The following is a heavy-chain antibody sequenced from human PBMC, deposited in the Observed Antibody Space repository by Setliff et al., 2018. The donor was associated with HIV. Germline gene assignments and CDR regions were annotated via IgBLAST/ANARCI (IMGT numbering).Heavy chain of an antibody. CDR1: GYTFTSYD. CDR2: MNPNSGNT. V-gene: IGHV1-8*01. J-gene: IGHJ4*02. Sequence: GASVKVSCKASGYTFTSYDINWVRQATGQGLEWMGWMNPNSGNTGYAQKFQGRVTMTRTTSISTAYMELSSLRSEDTAVYYCARGAYYGSGSYYDSRYWGQGTLVTAPQ. D-gene: IGHD3-10*01. CDR3: ARGAYYGSGSYYDSRY.